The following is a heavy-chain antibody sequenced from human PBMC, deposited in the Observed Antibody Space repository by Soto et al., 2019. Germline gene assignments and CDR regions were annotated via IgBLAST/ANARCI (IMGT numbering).Heavy chain of an antibody. CDR1: GGSISSGGYY. CDR3: ATCKMATSPLYYFDY. D-gene: IGHD5-12*01. V-gene: IGHV4-31*03. Sequence: SETLSLTCTVSGGSISSGGYYWSWLRQLPGKGLEWIGYIYYIGSTYYNPSLNSRVTISLDTSKSQFSLRLSSVTAADTAVYYCATCKMATSPLYYFDYWGQGALVTVSS. J-gene: IGHJ4*02. CDR2: IYYIGST.